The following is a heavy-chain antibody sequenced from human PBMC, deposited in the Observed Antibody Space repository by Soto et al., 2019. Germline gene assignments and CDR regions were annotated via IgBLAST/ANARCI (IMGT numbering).Heavy chain of an antibody. CDR1: GFTFSEYS. V-gene: IGHV3-21*01. CDR3: TRGLGEYA. Sequence: GGSLRLSCAASGFTFSEYSMNWVRQAPGKGLEWVSSITSGGTYIYYADSLRGRFTISRDNAQSSLYLQMNSLTAEDTVVYYCTRGLGEYAWGQGTLVTVSS. CDR2: ITSGGTYI. D-gene: IGHD4-17*01. J-gene: IGHJ4*02.